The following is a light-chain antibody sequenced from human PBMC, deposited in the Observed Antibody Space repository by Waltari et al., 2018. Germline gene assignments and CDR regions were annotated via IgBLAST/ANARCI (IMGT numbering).Light chain of an antibody. CDR2: TVS. Sequence: DAVMTQSPLSLPVTLGQPASIPCRSSQSLVSSDGNTYLSWFQQRSGQSPRRLIYTVSNRYSGVPDRFSGSGSGTDFTLKISRVEAEDVGVYCCMQATYWPWTFGQGTTVEIK. V-gene: IGKV2-30*01. CDR3: MQATYWPWT. J-gene: IGKJ1*01. CDR1: QSLVSSDGNTY.